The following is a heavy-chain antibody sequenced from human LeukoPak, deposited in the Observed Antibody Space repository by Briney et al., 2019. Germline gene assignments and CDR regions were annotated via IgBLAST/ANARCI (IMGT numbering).Heavy chain of an antibody. Sequence: PSQTLSLTCTVSGGSISSGAYYWSWIRQPPGKGLEWIGYIYYSGSTHYNPSLKSRVTISVDTSKNQFSLKLSSVTAADTAVYYCAKRLGYCTNGVCQEFDYWGQGTLVTVSS. CDR1: GGSISSGAYY. CDR2: IYYSGST. V-gene: IGHV4-30-4*08. CDR3: AKRLGYCTNGVCQEFDY. J-gene: IGHJ4*02. D-gene: IGHD2-8*01.